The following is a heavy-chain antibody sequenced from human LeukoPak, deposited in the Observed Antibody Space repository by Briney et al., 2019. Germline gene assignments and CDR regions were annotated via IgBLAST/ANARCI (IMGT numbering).Heavy chain of an antibody. Sequence: GGSLRLSCAASGFTFDDYAMHRVRQGPGKGLEWVSGITWNSGTIGYADSVKGRFTISRDNAKNSLYLQMNSLRAEDTALYYCAKDVTGTGAFDIWGQGTMVTVSS. J-gene: IGHJ3*02. D-gene: IGHD1-7*01. CDR3: AKDVTGTGAFDI. CDR2: ITWNSGTI. V-gene: IGHV3-9*01. CDR1: GFTFDDYA.